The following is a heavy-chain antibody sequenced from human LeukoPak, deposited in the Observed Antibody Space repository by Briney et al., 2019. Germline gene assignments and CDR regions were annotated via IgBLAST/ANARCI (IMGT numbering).Heavy chain of an antibody. CDR3: ASVKSYGGYIDY. CDR1: GGTFSSYA. J-gene: IGHJ4*02. CDR2: IIPIFGTA. D-gene: IGHD3-22*01. V-gene: IGHV1-69*05. Sequence: SVKVSCKASGGTFSSYAISWVRQAPGQGLEWMGGIIPIFGTANYAQKFQGRVTITTDESTSTAYMELSGLRSEDTAVYYCASVKSYGGYIDYWGQGTLVTVSS.